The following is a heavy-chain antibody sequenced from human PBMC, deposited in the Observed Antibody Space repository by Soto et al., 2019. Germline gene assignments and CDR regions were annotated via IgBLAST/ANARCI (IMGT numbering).Heavy chain of an antibody. Sequence: QVQLVESGGGVVQPGRSLRLSCEASGFTFRDYAMHWVRQAPGKGLELVAAIPSDGSAQHYADSVKGRFSISRDNSKNALSLQMDSLGPEDAALYYCARAVAGQVRSAWTWLDYWGQGTLVTVSS. J-gene: IGHJ4*02. CDR1: GFTFRDYA. D-gene: IGHD1-1*01. CDR3: ARAVAGQVRSAWTWLDY. CDR2: IPSDGSAQ. V-gene: IGHV3-30-3*01.